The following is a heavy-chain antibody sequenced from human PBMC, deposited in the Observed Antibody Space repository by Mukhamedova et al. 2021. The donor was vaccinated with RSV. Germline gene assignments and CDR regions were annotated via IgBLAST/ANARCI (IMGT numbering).Heavy chain of an antibody. J-gene: IGHJ4*02. V-gene: IGHV3-21*01. Sequence: VRQAPGKGLEWVSSISSSSSYIYYADSVKGRFTISRDNAKNSVYLQMNSLRAEDTAVYYCARGDSSGLTVSIYFDYWGQGTRGT. CDR2: ISSSSSYI. CDR3: ARGDSSGLTVSIYFDY. D-gene: IGHD3-22*01.